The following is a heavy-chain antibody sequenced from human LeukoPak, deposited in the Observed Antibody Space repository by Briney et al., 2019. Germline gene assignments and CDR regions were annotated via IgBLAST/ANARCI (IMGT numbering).Heavy chain of an antibody. V-gene: IGHV3-7*03. CDR1: GFTFSSYE. J-gene: IGHJ4*02. CDR3: AKDPRRMARLITFGGGRPYYFDY. CDR2: IKQDGSER. D-gene: IGHD3-16*01. Sequence: PGGSLRLSCAASGFTFSSYEMNWVRQAPGKGLEWVANIKQDGSERYNVDSVKGRFTISRDNAKNSLYLQMNSLRAEDTAVYYCAKDPRRMARLITFGGGRPYYFDYWGQGTLVTVSS.